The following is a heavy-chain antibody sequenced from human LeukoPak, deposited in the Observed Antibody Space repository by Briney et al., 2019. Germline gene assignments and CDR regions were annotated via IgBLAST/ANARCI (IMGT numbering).Heavy chain of an antibody. CDR2: IYYSGST. Sequence: SETLSLTCTVSGGSISSYYWSWIRQPPGKGLEWIGYIYYSGSTNYNPSLKSRVTISVDTSKNQFSLKLSSVTAADTAVYYCARVVTADFDFWGQGSLVTVSS. D-gene: IGHD2-21*02. J-gene: IGHJ4*02. CDR3: ARVVTADFDF. V-gene: IGHV4-59*12. CDR1: GGSISSYY.